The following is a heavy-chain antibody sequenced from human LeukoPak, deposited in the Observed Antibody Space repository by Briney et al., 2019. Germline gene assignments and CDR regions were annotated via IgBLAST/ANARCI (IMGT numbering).Heavy chain of an antibody. Sequence: SVKVSCKASGGTFSSYAISWVRQAPGQGLEWMGGIIPIFGTANYAQKFQGRVTITADESTSTAYMELSSLRSEDMAVYYCARGGTSKYYFDYWGQGTLVTVSS. J-gene: IGHJ4*02. D-gene: IGHD2-2*01. CDR3: ARGGTSKYYFDY. CDR1: GGTFSSYA. V-gene: IGHV1-69*13. CDR2: IIPIFGTA.